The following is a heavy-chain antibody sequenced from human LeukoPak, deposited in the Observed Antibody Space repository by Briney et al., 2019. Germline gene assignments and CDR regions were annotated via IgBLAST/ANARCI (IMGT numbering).Heavy chain of an antibody. D-gene: IGHD2-2*01. CDR2: INQDGGGR. J-gene: IGHJ6*04. CDR3: ATRYCSIAACRASSYKCMDD. CDR1: GFTFSDNW. Sequence: QAGGSLRLSCAASGFTFSDNWMTWVRQAPGKGLEWVANINQDGGGRYYVDSVQGRFIISRDNAQNSVHLQMNSLRAEDTAVYYCATRYCSIAACRASSYKCMDDWGKGTTVIVSS. V-gene: IGHV3-7*01.